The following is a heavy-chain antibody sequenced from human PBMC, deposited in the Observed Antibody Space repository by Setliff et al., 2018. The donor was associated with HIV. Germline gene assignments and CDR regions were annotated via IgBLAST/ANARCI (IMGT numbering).Heavy chain of an antibody. V-gene: IGHV5-51*01. CDR1: GYSFGDYW. CDR2: VYPDDSNP. D-gene: IGHD5-12*01. Sequence: GESLKISCKGSGYSFGDYWIAWVRQMPGKGLEWMGIVYPDDSNPKYSPSFQGQVTMSADKSVRTAYLQWSSLKASDSAMYYCARHRVGYSEYAIPILDYWAQGTLVTVSS. J-gene: IGHJ4*02. CDR3: ARHRVGYSEYAIPILDY.